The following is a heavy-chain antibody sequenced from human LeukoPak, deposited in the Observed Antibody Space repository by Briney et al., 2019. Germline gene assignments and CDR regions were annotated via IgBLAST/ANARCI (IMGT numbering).Heavy chain of an antibody. CDR1: GYTFTSYD. V-gene: IGHV1-8*01. CDR2: MNPNSGNT. Sequence: GASVKVSCKASGYTFTSYDINWVRQATGQGLEWMGWMNPNSGNTVYAQKFQGRVTMTRDTSISTAYMELGSLRSEDTAVYYCARGMANYYDSSGYYLDYYYGMDVWGQGTTVTVSS. J-gene: IGHJ6*02. CDR3: ARGMANYYDSSGYYLDYYYGMDV. D-gene: IGHD3-22*01.